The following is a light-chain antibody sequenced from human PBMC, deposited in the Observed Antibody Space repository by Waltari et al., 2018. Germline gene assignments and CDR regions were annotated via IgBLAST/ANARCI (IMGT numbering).Light chain of an antibody. V-gene: IGLV2-14*01. J-gene: IGLJ1*01. CDR1: TNDVGGYNF. CDR3: HSYTGSRTYV. CDR2: EVT. Sequence: QSALTQPASVSGSPGQSITIFCTGTTNDVGGYNFVSWYQHHPGKAPKLIIYEVTKRPSGVSTRFSGSKSGNTASLTISGLQAEDEAEYYCHSYTGSRTYVFGTGTKVTGL.